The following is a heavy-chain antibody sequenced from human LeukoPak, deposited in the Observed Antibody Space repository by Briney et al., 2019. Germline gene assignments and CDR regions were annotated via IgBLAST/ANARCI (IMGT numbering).Heavy chain of an antibody. Sequence: ASVKVSCKASGYTLTSYYMHWVRQAPGQGLERMGIINPSGGSTSYAQKFQGRVTMTRDTSTSTVYMELSSLRSEDTAVYYCARVGYCSSTSCRHFDYWGQGTLVTVSS. V-gene: IGHV1-46*01. CDR1: GYTLTSYY. J-gene: IGHJ4*02. CDR2: INPSGGST. CDR3: ARVGYCSSTSCRHFDY. D-gene: IGHD2-2*01.